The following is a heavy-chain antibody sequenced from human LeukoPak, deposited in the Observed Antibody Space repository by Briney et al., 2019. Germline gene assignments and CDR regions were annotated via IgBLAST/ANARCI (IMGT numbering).Heavy chain of an antibody. J-gene: IGHJ4*02. CDR2: ISWNSGSI. D-gene: IGHD1-26*01. CDR3: ARDWYSGSYNFDY. Sequence: PGRSLRLSCAASGFTFDDYAMHWVRHAPGKGLEWVSGISWNSGSIGYADSVKGRFTISRDNAKNSLYLQMNSLRAEDTAVYYCARDWYSGSYNFDYWGQGTLVTVSS. CDR1: GFTFDDYA. V-gene: IGHV3-9*01.